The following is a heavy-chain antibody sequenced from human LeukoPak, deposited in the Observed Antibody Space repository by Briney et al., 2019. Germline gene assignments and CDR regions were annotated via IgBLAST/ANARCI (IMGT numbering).Heavy chain of an antibody. Sequence: PSETLSLTCTVSGNSFGDYYWSWIRQPAGKGLEWIGRIYTSGSTTYNPSLKSRVTMSVDTSKNQFSLKLSSVTAADTAVYYCARAYDYVWGSYRYRDYYYYMDVWGKGTTVTIS. CDR1: GNSFGDYY. CDR2: IYTSGST. CDR3: ARAYDYVWGSYRYRDYYYYMDV. V-gene: IGHV4-4*07. J-gene: IGHJ6*03. D-gene: IGHD3-16*02.